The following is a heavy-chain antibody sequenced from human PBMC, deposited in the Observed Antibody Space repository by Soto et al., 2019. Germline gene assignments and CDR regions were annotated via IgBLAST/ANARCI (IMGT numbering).Heavy chain of an antibody. CDR2: IKYNGDS. D-gene: IGHD3-10*01. Sequence: QVQLQESGPGLVKPSETLSLTCTVSAGSINNYYCSWFRQPPGQGLEWIGYIKYNGDSAYNFSLRRQVDTSTERPKTMFHRMAEAGRATDTAVYYCARHGFGSLHGLVDVWGKGTTVIVSS. V-gene: IGHV4-59*08. CDR1: AGSINNYY. J-gene: IGHJ6*04. CDR3: ARHGFGSLHGLVDV.